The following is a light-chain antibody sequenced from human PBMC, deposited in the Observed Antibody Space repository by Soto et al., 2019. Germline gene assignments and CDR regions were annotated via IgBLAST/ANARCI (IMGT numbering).Light chain of an antibody. Sequence: IALTQSPVTLPLSPGERVTLTCRARQGVXNSDLAWYRQKPGQAPRILIYCESRWATGIPDRFIGSDSGPDFTLCIKRLGPGDSEVYCSEQHCRTFGQGTKV. CDR1: QGVXNSD. J-gene: IGKJ1*01. CDR3: EQHCRT. V-gene: IGKV3-20*01. CDR2: CES.